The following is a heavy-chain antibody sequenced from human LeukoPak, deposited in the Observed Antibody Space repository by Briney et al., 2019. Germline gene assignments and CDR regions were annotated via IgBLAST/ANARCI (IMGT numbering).Heavy chain of an antibody. CDR2: IYYSGST. D-gene: IGHD4-17*01. CDR1: GGSVSSGSYY. Sequence: SETLSLTCTVSGGSVSSGSYYWSWLRQPPGKGLEWIGYIYYSGSTNYNPSLKSRVTISVDTSKNQFSLKLSSVTAADTAVYYCAREGFYGDYVKTVDYWGQGTLVTVSS. V-gene: IGHV4-61*01. CDR3: AREGFYGDYVKTVDY. J-gene: IGHJ4*02.